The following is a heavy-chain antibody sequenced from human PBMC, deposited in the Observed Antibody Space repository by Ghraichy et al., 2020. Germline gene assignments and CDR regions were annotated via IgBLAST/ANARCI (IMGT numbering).Heavy chain of an antibody. Sequence: GGSLRLSCAASGFTFSSYGMHWVRQAPGKGLEWVAFIRYDGSNKYYADSVKGRFTISRDNSKNTLYLQMNSLRAEDTAVYYCAKGLGSGYYTGICGFDPWGQGTLVTVSS. CDR1: GFTFSSYG. D-gene: IGHD3-3*01. CDR2: IRYDGSNK. J-gene: IGHJ5*02. CDR3: AKGLGSGYYTGICGFDP. V-gene: IGHV3-30*02.